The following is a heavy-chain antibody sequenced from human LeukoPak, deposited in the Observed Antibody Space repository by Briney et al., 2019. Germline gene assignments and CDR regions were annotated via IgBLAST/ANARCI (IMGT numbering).Heavy chain of an antibody. J-gene: IGHJ2*01. CDR2: IRYDGSNK. CDR3: AREGGQLWSRYWYFDL. Sequence: GGSLRLSCAASGFTFSSFVMHWVRQAPGKGLEWVAFIRYDGSNKYYADSVKGRFTISRDNSKNTLYLQMNSLRAEDTAVYYCAREGGQLWSRYWYFDLWGRGTLVTVSS. V-gene: IGHV3-30*02. D-gene: IGHD5-18*01. CDR1: GFTFSSFV.